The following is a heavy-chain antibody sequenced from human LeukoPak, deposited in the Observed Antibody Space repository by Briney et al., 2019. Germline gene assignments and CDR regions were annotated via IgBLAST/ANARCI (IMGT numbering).Heavy chain of an antibody. CDR2: IKLDGSET. J-gene: IGHJ4*02. D-gene: IGHD5-18*01. CDR1: GLTFSSYW. V-gene: IGHV3-7*04. CDR3: ATGYSYVFY. Sequence: GGSLRLSCAASGLTFSSYWMSWVRQAPGKGLEWVANIKLDGSETNYVDSVKGRFTISRDNAKNSLFLQMNSLRAEDTAVYYCATGYSYVFYWGQGTLVSVSS.